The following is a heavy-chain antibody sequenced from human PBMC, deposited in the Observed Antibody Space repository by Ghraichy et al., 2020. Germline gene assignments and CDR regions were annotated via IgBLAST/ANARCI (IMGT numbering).Heavy chain of an antibody. V-gene: IGHV6-1*01. CDR3: VRGQWSAFNF. CDR2: TYYRSKWYS. J-gene: IGHJ4*02. CDR1: GDSLSSNDVA. Sequence: SQTLSHTCVISGDSLSSNDVAWNWIRQSPSRGLEWLGRTYYRSKWYSEYAISVKSRITINPDTSKNQFSLHLSSLTPGDTALYYCVRGQWSAFNFWGQGTLVTVSS. D-gene: IGHD6-19*01.